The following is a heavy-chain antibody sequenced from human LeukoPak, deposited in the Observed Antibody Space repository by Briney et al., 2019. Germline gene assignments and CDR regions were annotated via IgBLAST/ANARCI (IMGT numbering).Heavy chain of an antibody. V-gene: IGHV1-58*02. D-gene: IGHD3-10*01. CDR2: IVVGSGNT. CDR3: AAFVDYDSGSYKYYFDY. J-gene: IGHJ4*02. CDR1: GFTFTSSA. Sequence: ASVKVSCKASGFTFTSSAMQWVRQARGQRLEWIGWIVVGSGNTNYAQKFQERVTITRDMSTSTAYMELSSLRSEDTAVYYCAAFVDYDSGSYKYYFDYWGQGTLVTVSS.